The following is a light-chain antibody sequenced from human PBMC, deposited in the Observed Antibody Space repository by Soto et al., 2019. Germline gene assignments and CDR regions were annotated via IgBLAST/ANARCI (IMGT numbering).Light chain of an antibody. Sequence: QAVVTQPRSVSGSPGQSVTISCTGTSSDVGRYNYVSWYQQHPGKAPKLMVYDVNKRPSGVPDRFSGSKSGNTASLAISGLQAEDEADYYCCSFTGTSTSFGGGTKLTVL. CDR3: CSFTGTSTS. CDR1: SSDVGRYNY. V-gene: IGLV2-11*01. CDR2: DVN. J-gene: IGLJ2*01.